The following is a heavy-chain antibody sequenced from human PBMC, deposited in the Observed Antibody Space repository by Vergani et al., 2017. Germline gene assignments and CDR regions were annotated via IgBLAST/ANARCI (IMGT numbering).Heavy chain of an antibody. Sequence: QVQLVQSGAEVKKPGSSVKVSCKASGGTFSSYAISWVRQAPGQGLEWMGGIIPIFGTANYAQKFQGRVTITADESTSTAYMELSSLRSEDTAVYYCARDNDFGSGRINPGSEYFQHWGQGTLVTVSS. J-gene: IGHJ1*01. CDR1: GGTFSSYA. CDR2: IIPIFGTA. V-gene: IGHV1-69*01. CDR3: ARDNDFGSGRINPGSEYFQH. D-gene: IGHD3-3*01.